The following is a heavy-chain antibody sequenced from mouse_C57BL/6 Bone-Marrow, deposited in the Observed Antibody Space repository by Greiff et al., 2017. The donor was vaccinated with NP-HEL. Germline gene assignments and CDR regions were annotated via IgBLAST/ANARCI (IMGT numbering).Heavy chain of an antibody. D-gene: IGHD2-1*01. CDR3: ARNYGIYWYFDV. CDR2: ISSGSSTI. CDR1: GFTFSDYG. V-gene: IGHV5-17*01. Sequence: EVQLVESGGCLVKPGGSLKLSCAASGFTFSDYGMHWVRQAPEKGLEWVAYISSGSSTIYYADTVKGRFTISRDNAKNTLFLQMTSLRSEDTAMYYCARNYGIYWYFDVWGTGTTVTVSS. J-gene: IGHJ1*03.